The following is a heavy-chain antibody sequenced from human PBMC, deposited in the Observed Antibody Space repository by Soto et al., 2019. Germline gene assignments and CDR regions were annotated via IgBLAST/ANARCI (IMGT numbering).Heavy chain of an antibody. CDR2: ISSSGSTI. D-gene: IGHD2-15*01. CDR3: ARVPVLAGTNYYYGMDV. Sequence: PGGSLRLSCAASGFTFSSYEMNWVRQAPGKGLEWVSYISSSGSTIYYADSVRGRFTISRDNAKNSLYLQMNSLRAEDTAVYYCARVPVLAGTNYYYGMDVWGQGTTVTVSS. V-gene: IGHV3-48*03. J-gene: IGHJ6*02. CDR1: GFTFSSYE.